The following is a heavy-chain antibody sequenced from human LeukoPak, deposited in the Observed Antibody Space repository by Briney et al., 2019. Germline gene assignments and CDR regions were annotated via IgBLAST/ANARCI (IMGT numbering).Heavy chain of an antibody. V-gene: IGHV1-69*01. CDR3: ARDRAVGYCSTTSCPYYFDY. J-gene: IGHJ4*02. CDR1: GGTFSSYA. Sequence: SVKVSCKASGGTFSSYAISGVRQAPGQGLEWMGGIIPIFGTANYAQKFQGRVTITADESTSTAYMELSSLRSEDTAVYYCARDRAVGYCSTTSCPYYFDYWGQGTLVTVSS. CDR2: IIPIFGTA. D-gene: IGHD2-2*01.